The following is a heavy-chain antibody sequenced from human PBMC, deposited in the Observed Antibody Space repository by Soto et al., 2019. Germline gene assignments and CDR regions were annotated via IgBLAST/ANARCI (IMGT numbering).Heavy chain of an antibody. J-gene: IGHJ4*02. CDR2: ISGSGVST. Sequence: EVQLLESGGGLVQPGGSLRLSCAASGFTFSSYAMSWVRQAPGKGLEWVSAISGSGVSTYYADSVKGRFTISRDNTKNTQYLKMNSLIDEDTAVYYCAKEGRTVLIFGVVRYYRRPVWGQGTLVTVSS. D-gene: IGHD3-3*02. CDR3: AKEGRTVLIFGVVRYYRRPV. V-gene: IGHV3-23*01. CDR1: GFTFSSYA.